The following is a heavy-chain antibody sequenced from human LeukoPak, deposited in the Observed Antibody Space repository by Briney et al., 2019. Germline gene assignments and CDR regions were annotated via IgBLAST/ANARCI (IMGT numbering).Heavy chain of an antibody. Sequence: GGSLRLSCAASGFTFDDYIMHWVRQVPGKGLEWVAFVSWDSTSTYYADSVKGRFTISRDSRKNSLYLQMNSLRTEDTALYYCAKALVATIGYYYAMDAWGQGTTVTVSS. CDR3: AKALVATIGYYYAMDA. CDR2: VSWDSTST. V-gene: IGHV3-43*01. J-gene: IGHJ6*02. D-gene: IGHD5-12*01. CDR1: GFTFDDYI.